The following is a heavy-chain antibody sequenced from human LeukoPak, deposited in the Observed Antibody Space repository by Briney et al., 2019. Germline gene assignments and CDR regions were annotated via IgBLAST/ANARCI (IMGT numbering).Heavy chain of an antibody. CDR2: ITNSGST. CDR1: GGSFSGYY. J-gene: IGHJ5*02. Sequence: SQTLSLTCAVYGGSFSGYYWSWIRQPPGKGLEWIGEITNSGSTNYNPSLKSRVTISVDTSKNQFSLKLSSVTAADTAVYYCAREKLRYFDWPRGGWFDPWGQGTLVTVSS. CDR3: AREKLRYFDWPRGGWFDP. V-gene: IGHV4-34*01. D-gene: IGHD3-9*01.